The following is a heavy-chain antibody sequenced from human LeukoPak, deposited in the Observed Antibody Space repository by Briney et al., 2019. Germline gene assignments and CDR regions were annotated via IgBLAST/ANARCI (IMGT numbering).Heavy chain of an antibody. Sequence: GRSLRLSCAASGFTFSSYGMHWVRQAPGKGLEWVAVISYDGSNKYYADSVKGRFTISRDNSKNTLYLQMNSLRAEDTAVYYCAKGYSPVDYYDSSGQRGNFDYWGQGTLVTVSS. CDR1: GFTFSSYG. J-gene: IGHJ4*02. CDR2: ISYDGSNK. D-gene: IGHD3-22*01. CDR3: AKGYSPVDYYDSSGQRGNFDY. V-gene: IGHV3-30*18.